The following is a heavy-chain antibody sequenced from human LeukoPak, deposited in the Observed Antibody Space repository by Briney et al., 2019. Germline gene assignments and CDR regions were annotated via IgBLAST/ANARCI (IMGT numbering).Heavy chain of an antibody. J-gene: IGHJ4*02. Sequence: GGSLRLSCAASGFTFSSYTMSWVREAPGRGLEWVASISSSINYIYHADSIKGRFTISRDDAQNSVYLQMNSLKDEDTAVYYCARSRTSSPYDKNLNFWGQGTLVIVSS. CDR1: GFTFSSYT. CDR2: ISSSINYI. V-gene: IGHV3-21*01. CDR3: ARSRTSSPYDKNLNF. D-gene: IGHD1-14*01.